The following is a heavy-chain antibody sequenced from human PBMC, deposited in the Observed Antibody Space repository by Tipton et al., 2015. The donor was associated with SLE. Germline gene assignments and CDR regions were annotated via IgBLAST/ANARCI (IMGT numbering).Heavy chain of an antibody. CDR2: IYYSGSSGTT. Sequence: TLSLTCSVSGDSMNNAYWSWIRQPPGRGLEWIGFIYYSGSSGTTNYNPSLEGRLTISIDASKNQFSLKLTSVTAADTAVYYCARGMLTWRGAIIGVDVWGQGTSVNVSS. CDR1: GDSMNNAY. D-gene: IGHD2-8*01. V-gene: IGHV4-59*08. CDR3: ARGMLTWRGAIIGVDV. J-gene: IGHJ6*02.